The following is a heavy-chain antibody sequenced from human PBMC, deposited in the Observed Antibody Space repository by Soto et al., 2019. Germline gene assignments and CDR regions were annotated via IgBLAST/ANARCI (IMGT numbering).Heavy chain of an antibody. D-gene: IGHD3-22*01. CDR1: GFTFRSYS. Sequence: EVQLVESGGGLVKPGGSLRLSCAASGFTFRSYSMNWVRQAPGKGLEWVSSISSSSSYIYYADSVKGRFTISRDNAKNSLYLQMNSLRAEDTAVYYCARQLYYYDSSGYSDWGQGTLVTVSS. J-gene: IGHJ4*02. V-gene: IGHV3-21*01. CDR2: ISSSSSYI. CDR3: ARQLYYYDSSGYSD.